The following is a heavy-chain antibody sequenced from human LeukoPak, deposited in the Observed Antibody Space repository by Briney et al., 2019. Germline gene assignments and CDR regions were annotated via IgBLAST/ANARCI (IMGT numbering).Heavy chain of an antibody. CDR2: ISGSGGST. D-gene: IGHD6-6*01. V-gene: IGHV3-23*01. CDR1: GFFFSSYA. J-gene: IGHJ4*02. CDR3: AKGVELAARVPYFDY. Sequence: GGSLRLSCAASGFFFSSYAMSWVRQAPGKGLEWVSSISGSGGSTYYADSVKGRFTISGDNSKNTLYLQMNSLRAEDTAVYYCAKGVELAARVPYFDYWGQGTLVTVSS.